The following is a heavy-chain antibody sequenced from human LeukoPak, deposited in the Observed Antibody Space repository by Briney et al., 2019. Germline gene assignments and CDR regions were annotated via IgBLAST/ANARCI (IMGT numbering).Heavy chain of an antibody. CDR1: GGTFSSYA. D-gene: IGHD3-22*01. Sequence: APVKVSCKASGGTFSSYAISWVRQAPGQGLEWMGRIIPIFGIANYAQKFQGRVTITADKSTSTAYMELSSLRSEDTAVYYCARSVDYYDSSGYLYFDYWGQGTLVTVSS. V-gene: IGHV1-69*04. J-gene: IGHJ4*02. CDR3: ARSVDYYDSSGYLYFDY. CDR2: IIPIFGIA.